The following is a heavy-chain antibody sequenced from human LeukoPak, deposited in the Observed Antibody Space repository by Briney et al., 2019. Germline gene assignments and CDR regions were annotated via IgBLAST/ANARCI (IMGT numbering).Heavy chain of an antibody. CDR3: ARELDMRRYFDY. Sequence: GGSLRLSCAASGFTFSSYAMHWVRQAPGKGLEWVAVISYDGSNKYYADSVKGRFTISRDNSKNTLYLQMNSLRAEDTAVYYCARELDMRRYFDYWGQGTLVTVSS. CDR1: GFTFSSYA. D-gene: IGHD2-15*01. CDR2: ISYDGSNK. J-gene: IGHJ4*02. V-gene: IGHV3-30*04.